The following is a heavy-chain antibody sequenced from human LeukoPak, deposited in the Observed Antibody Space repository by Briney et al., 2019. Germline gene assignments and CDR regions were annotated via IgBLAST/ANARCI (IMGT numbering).Heavy chain of an antibody. CDR2: IYYSGST. Sequence: SETLSLTCTVSGGSISSSSYYWGWIRQPPGKGLEWIGSIYYSGSTYYNPSLKSRVTISVDTSKNQFSLKLSSVTAADTAVYYCARSRGENVYSGYVDWFDPWGQGTLVTVSS. J-gene: IGHJ5*02. V-gene: IGHV4-39*01. D-gene: IGHD5-12*01. CDR3: ARSRGENVYSGYVDWFDP. CDR1: GGSISSSSYY.